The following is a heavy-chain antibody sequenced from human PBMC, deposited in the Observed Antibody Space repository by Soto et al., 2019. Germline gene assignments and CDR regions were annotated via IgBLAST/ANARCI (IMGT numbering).Heavy chain of an antibody. V-gene: IGHV4-30-2*01. CDR1: GGSISSGGYS. CDR3: ARGGNHLDY. D-gene: IGHD2-15*01. CDR2: IYHSGST. J-gene: IGHJ4*02. Sequence: SETLSLTCAVSGGSISSGGYSWSWIRQPPGKGLEWIGYIYHSGSTYYNPSLKSRVTISVDRSKNQFSLKLSSVTAADTAVYYCARGGNHLDYWGQGTLVTVSS.